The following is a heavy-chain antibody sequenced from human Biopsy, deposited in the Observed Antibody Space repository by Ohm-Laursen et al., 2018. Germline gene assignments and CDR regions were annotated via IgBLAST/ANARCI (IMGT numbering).Heavy chain of an antibody. V-gene: IGHV4-59*07. Sequence: SDTLSLTCTVSGGSISGYHWSWIRKSPGQGLEWLAYISNTGGISSNPSSNGRATMSLDTSKNQFSLRLIYVTAADTAVYYSARMPHFDYWGQGILVTVSS. D-gene: IGHD2-2*01. CDR3: ARMPHFDY. J-gene: IGHJ4*02. CDR2: ISNTGGI. CDR1: GGSISGYH.